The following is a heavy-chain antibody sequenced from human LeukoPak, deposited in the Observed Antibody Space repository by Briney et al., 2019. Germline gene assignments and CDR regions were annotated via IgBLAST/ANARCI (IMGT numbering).Heavy chain of an antibody. J-gene: IGHJ4*02. D-gene: IGHD3-10*01. CDR3: ATDRGGAPFDY. Sequence: GGSLRLSCAASGFTFSSYAMHWVRQAPGNGLEYVSAINGNGGNTYYANSVKGRFTISRDNSRNTLYLQMGSLRPEDTAVYYCATDRGGAPFDYWGQGTLVTVSS. V-gene: IGHV3-64*01. CDR1: GFTFSSYA. CDR2: INGNGGNT.